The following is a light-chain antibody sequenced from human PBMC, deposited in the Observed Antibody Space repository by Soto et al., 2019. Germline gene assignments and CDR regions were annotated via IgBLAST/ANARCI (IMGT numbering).Light chain of an antibody. CDR3: SLYTSENAYV. Sequence: QSALTQPASVSGSPGQSITISCTGTSSDVGAYNYVSWYQQHPGKAPKLMIYEVSKRPSGVPDRFSGSKSGNTASLTISGLQAADEADYYCSLYTSENAYVFGTGTQLTVL. CDR1: SSDVGAYNY. J-gene: IGLJ1*01. V-gene: IGLV2-14*01. CDR2: EVS.